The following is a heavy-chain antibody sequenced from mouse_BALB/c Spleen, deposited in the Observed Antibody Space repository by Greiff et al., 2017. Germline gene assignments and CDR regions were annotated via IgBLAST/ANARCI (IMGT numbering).Heavy chain of an antibody. V-gene: IGHV5-17*02. CDR2: ISSGSSTI. CDR3: ARGGGSGIYYAMDY. D-gene: IGHD1-1*01. CDR1: GFTFSSFG. J-gene: IGHJ4*01. Sequence: EVKVVESGGGLVQPGGSRKLSCAASGFTFSSFGMHWVRQAPEKGLEWVAYISSGSSTIYYADTVKGRFTISRDNPKNTLFLQMTSLRSEDTAMYYCARGGGSGIYYAMDYWGQGTSVTVSS.